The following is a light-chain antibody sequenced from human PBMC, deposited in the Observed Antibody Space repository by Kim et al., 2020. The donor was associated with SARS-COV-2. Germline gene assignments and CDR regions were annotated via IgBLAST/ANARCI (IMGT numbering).Light chain of an antibody. V-gene: IGKV3-20*01. CDR3: QQYDNAPYT. CDR1: QVVASNH. CDR2: GTS. J-gene: IGKJ2*01. Sequence: LSPGERATLSCRSSQVVASNHIAWFQQKPGQTPRLLIYGTSSRVIGIPDRFSASGSGTDFTLTISRLEPEDFAVYYCQQYDNAPYTFGQGTKLEI.